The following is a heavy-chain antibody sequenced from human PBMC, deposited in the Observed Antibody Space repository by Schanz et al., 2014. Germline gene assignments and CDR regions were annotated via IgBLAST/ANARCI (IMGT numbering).Heavy chain of an antibody. CDR2: IIPILGIA. V-gene: IGHV1-69*02. CDR3: ASSGAGYSSSWDFDY. CDR1: GGTFNSYT. J-gene: IGHJ4*02. Sequence: QVQLVHSGAEVKKPGSSMKVSCKASGGTFNSYTINWVRQAPGQGLEWMGRIIPILGIANYAQKFQGRVTITADKSTFTAYMDVSSLRSEDTAVYYCASSGAGYSSSWDFDYWGQGTLVNVSS. D-gene: IGHD6-13*01.